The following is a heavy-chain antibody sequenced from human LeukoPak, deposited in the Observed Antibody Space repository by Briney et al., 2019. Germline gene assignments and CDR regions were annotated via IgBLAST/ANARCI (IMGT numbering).Heavy chain of an antibody. CDR2: IWYDGSNR. V-gene: IGHV3-33*01. CDR3: ARDPTAYYDSSGYYLNTIDY. CDR1: GFTFSSYG. J-gene: IGHJ4*02. D-gene: IGHD3-22*01. Sequence: GGSLRLSCAASGFTFSSYGMHWVRQAPGKGLEWVAVIWYDGSNRYYVDSVKGRFTISRDNSKNTLYLQMNSLRAEDTAVYYCARDPTAYYDSSGYYLNTIDYWGQGTLVTVSS.